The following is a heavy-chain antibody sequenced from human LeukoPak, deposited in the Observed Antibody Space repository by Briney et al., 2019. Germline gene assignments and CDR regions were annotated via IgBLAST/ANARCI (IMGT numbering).Heavy chain of an antibody. Sequence: GGSLRLSCATSGFTLANYWMNWVRQAPGKGLEWVANIEDDGNKKNYVDSVKGRFTIHRHNVKNSIYLQMNSLRADDTVVYDCARGRHIALWGQGTLATVPS. V-gene: IGHV3-7*01. CDR3: ARGRHIAL. CDR2: IEDDGNKK. CDR1: GFTLANYW. J-gene: IGHJ4*02. D-gene: IGHD2-21*01.